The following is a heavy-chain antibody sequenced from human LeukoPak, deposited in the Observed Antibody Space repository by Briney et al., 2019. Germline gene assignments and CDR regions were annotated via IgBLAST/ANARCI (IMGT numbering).Heavy chain of an antibody. CDR2: INPNSGGT. CDR1: GYTFTGYY. CDR3: ARDLSDCSSTSCYPFDY. D-gene: IGHD2-2*01. V-gene: IGHV1-2*02. J-gene: IGHJ4*02. Sequence: ASVKVSCKASGYTFTGYYMHWVRQAPGQGLEWMGWINPNSGGTNYAQKFQGRVTMTRDTSISTAYMELSRLRSDDTAVYYCARDLSDCSSTSCYPFDYWGQGTLVTVSS.